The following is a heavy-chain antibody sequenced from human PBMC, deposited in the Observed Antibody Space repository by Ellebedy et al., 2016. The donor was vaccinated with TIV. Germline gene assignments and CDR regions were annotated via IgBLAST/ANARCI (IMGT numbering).Heavy chain of an antibody. V-gene: IGHV3-21*01. Sequence: PGGSLRLSCEASGFSFSDSGMNWVRQAPGKELEWVSSISSRGTYIHYADSVKGRFSISRDNAKNSLYLQMNSLRVEDTAVYYCARPAAAYSSSWYDFDCWGQGTLVTVSS. CDR2: ISSRGTYI. J-gene: IGHJ4*02. D-gene: IGHD6-13*01. CDR1: GFSFSDSG. CDR3: ARPAAAYSSSWYDFDC.